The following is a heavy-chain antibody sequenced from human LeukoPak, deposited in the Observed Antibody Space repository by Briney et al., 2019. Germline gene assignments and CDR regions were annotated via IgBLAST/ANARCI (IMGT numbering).Heavy chain of an antibody. D-gene: IGHD2-15*01. J-gene: IGHJ4*02. CDR2: IIPIFGTA. CDR3: ARARYCSGGSCYHFDY. Sequence: SVKVSCKASGGTFSSYAISWVRQAPGQGLEWMGRIIPIFGTANYAQKFQGRVTITTDESTSTAYMELSSLRSEDTAVYYCARARYCSGGSCYHFDYWGQGTLVTVSS. CDR1: GGTFSSYA. V-gene: IGHV1-69*05.